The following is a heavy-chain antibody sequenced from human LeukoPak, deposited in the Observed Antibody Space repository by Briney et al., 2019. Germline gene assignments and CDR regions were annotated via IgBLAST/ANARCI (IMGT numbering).Heavy chain of an antibody. CDR1: GFTFSSYS. D-gene: IGHD3-10*01. Sequence: PGGSLRLSCAASGFTFSSYSMNWVRQAPGKGLEWVSSISSSSSYIYYADSVKGRFTISRDNAKNSLYLQMNSLRAEDTAVYYCARLLWFGELLCGMDVWGQGTTVTVSS. J-gene: IGHJ6*02. V-gene: IGHV3-21*01. CDR2: ISSSSSYI. CDR3: ARLLWFGELLCGMDV.